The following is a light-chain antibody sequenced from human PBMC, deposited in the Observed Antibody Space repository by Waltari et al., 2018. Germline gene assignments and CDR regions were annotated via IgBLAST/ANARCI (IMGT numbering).Light chain of an antibody. V-gene: IGLV1-44*01. CDR3: ASWDDRLDAYV. Sequence: QSVLTQPPSASGTPGPRVIISCSGSSPNVGSNVVNCYHHLPRTAPQLLIFNDVDRPSGVPDRFSGSRSATSASLAISGLQSDDESTYYCASWDDRLDAYVFGTGTRVTVL. J-gene: IGLJ1*01. CDR1: SPNVGSNV. CDR2: NDV.